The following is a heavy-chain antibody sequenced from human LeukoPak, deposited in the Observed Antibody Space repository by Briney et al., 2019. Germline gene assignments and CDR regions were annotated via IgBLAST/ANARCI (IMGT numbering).Heavy chain of an antibody. CDR3: AKQQVARFYGMDV. Sequence: GGSLRLSCAASGFTFSAYGMNWVRQAPGKGLEWVTIISHDGNNKYYADSVKGRFTIPRDNSKNTLYLQMNSLRPEDTAMYYCAKQQVARFYGMDVWGQGTTVTISS. CDR2: ISHDGNNK. CDR1: GFTFSAYG. V-gene: IGHV3-30*18. J-gene: IGHJ6*02. D-gene: IGHD6-13*01.